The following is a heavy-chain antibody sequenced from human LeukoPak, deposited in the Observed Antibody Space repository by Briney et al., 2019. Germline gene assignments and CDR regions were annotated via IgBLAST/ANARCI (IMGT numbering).Heavy chain of an antibody. CDR1: SGSFSGYY. CDR3: ARVGPPVLVVYAYWFDP. J-gene: IGHJ5*02. Sequence: PSETLSLTCAVYSGSFSGYYWSWIRQPPEKGLEWIGEINHSGSTNYNPSLKSRVTISVDTSKNQFSLKLSSVTAADTAVYYCARVGPPVLVVYAYWFDPWGQGTLVTVSS. CDR2: INHSGST. D-gene: IGHD2-8*02. V-gene: IGHV4-34*01.